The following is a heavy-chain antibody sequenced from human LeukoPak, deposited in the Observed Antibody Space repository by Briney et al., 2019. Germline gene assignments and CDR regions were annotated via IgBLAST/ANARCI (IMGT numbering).Heavy chain of an antibody. CDR3: ARGGNWNPWWFDP. CDR1: GYSFTSYW. J-gene: IGHJ5*02. CDR2: IDPSDSYT. Sequence: ESLRISCKGPGYSFTSYWTSWVRQMPGKGLEWMGRIDPSDSYTNYSPSFQGHVTISADKSISTAYLQWSSLKASDTAMYYCARGGNWNPWWFDPWGQGTLVTVSS. D-gene: IGHD1-1*01. V-gene: IGHV5-10-1*01.